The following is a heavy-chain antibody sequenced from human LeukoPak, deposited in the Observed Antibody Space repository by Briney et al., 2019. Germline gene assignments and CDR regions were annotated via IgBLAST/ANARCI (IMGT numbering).Heavy chain of an antibody. J-gene: IGHJ4*02. V-gene: IGHV3-30-3*01. CDR1: GFTFSSYA. CDR2: ISYDGSNK. D-gene: IGHD5-18*01. CDR3: ARDRYEDTATLDY. Sequence: GGSLRLSCAASGFTFSSYAMHWVRQAPGKGLEWVAVISYDGSNKYYADSVKGRFTISRDNPKNTLYLQMNSLRAEDTAVYYCARDRYEDTATLDYWGQGTLVTVSS.